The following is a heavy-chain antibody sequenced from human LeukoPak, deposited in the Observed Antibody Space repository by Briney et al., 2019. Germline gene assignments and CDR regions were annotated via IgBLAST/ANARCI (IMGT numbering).Heavy chain of an antibody. CDR3: ARGTGYSVFDI. Sequence: PGGSLKLSCAASGLTFSGSAMQWVRQASGKGLEWVGRIRSKANNYATAYAASVKGRFTISRDDSKNTAYLQMNSLRAEDTAVYYCARGTGYSVFDIWGQGTMVTVSS. V-gene: IGHV3-73*01. CDR2: IRSKANNYAT. J-gene: IGHJ3*02. D-gene: IGHD1-26*01. CDR1: GLTFSGSA.